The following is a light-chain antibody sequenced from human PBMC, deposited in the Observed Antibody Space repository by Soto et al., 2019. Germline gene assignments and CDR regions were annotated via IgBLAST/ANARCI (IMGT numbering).Light chain of an antibody. V-gene: IGKV3-20*01. CDR2: GAS. CDR3: QQYGSSHYT. J-gene: IGKJ2*01. CDR1: QSVSSSY. Sequence: EIVLTQSPGTLSLSPGERATLSCRASQSVSSSYLAWYQQKPGQAPRLLMYGASSRATGIPDRFSGSGSGTDFTLTISRLEPEDFAVYYCQQYGSSHYTFGQGTKLEIK.